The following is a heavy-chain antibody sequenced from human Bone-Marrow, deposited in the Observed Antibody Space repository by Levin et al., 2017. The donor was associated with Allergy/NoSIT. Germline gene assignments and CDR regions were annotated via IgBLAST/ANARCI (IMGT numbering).Heavy chain of an antibody. Sequence: GGSLRLSCAASGFTFRNHWMNWVRQAPGKGLVWVSEINNDGSNTNYADSVKGRFTISRDNAKSTVYLQMNSLRAEDAAVYECGASHADKWGQGILVTVSS. CDR3: GASHADK. D-gene: IGHD2-2*01. J-gene: IGHJ4*02. CDR2: INNDGSNT. V-gene: IGHV3-74*01. CDR1: GFTFRNHW.